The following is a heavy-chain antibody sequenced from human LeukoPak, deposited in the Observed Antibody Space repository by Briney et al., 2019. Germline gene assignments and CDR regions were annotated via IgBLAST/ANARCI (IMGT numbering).Heavy chain of an antibody. V-gene: IGHV3-30*03. CDR3: ARAMDV. Sequence: PGGSLRLSCAASGFTFSSYGMHWVRQAPGKGLEWVAVISYDGSNKYYADSVKGRFTISRDNAKNSLYLQMNSLRAEDTAVYYCARAMDVWGKGTTVTVSS. CDR1: GFTFSSYG. J-gene: IGHJ6*03. CDR2: ISYDGSNK.